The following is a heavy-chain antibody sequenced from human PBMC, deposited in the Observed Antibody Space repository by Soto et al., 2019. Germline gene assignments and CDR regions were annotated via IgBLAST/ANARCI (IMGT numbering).Heavy chain of an antibody. J-gene: IGHJ4*02. CDR2: VSDSGAST. CDR3: AKGRLRYFDWASYYFDY. CDR1: GFTFSSFA. V-gene: IGHV3-23*01. Sequence: PGGSVRLSCAASGFTFSSFAMSWVRQAPGKGLEWVSAVSDSGASTFFADSVKGRFAISRDNSKNTLYLRMNSLRAEDTAVYYCAKGRLRYFDWASYYFDYWGQGTLVTVSS. D-gene: IGHD3-9*01.